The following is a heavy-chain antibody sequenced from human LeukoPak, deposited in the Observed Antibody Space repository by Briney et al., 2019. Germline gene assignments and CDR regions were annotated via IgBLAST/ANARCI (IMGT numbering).Heavy chain of an antibody. CDR2: VYHSGST. CDR1: GGSMNPYY. J-gene: IGHJ4*02. D-gene: IGHD6-19*01. CDR3: AREVSRGWYYFDY. V-gene: IGHV4-59*01. Sequence: SETLSLTCTVSGGSMNPYYWSWIRQPPGRGLEWVGYVYHSGSTNYNPSLKSRVTISVDTSKNQFSLKLSSVTAADTAVYYCAREVSRGWYYFDYWGQGALVTVSS.